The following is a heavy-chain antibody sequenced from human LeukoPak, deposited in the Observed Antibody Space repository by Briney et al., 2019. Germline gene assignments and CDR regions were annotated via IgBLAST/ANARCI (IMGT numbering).Heavy chain of an antibody. CDR1: GGSVSSGSYY. CDR3: ARSGRAVAGTYH. CDR2: IYYSGST. D-gene: IGHD6-19*01. J-gene: IGHJ5*02. V-gene: IGHV4-61*01. Sequence: SETLSLTCTVSGGSVSSGSYYWSWIRQPPGKGLEWIRYIYYSGSTNYNPSLKSRVTISVDTSKNQFSLKLSSVTAADTAVYYCARSGRAVAGTYHWGQGTLVTVSS.